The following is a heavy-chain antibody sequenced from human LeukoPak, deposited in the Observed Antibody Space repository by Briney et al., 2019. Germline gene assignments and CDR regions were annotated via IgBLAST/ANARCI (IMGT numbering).Heavy chain of an antibody. J-gene: IGHJ4*02. CDR2: IIPIFGTA. CDR3: ASAGTYCSGGSCI. D-gene: IGHD2-15*01. Sequence: SVKVSCKASGGTFSGYAISWVRQAPGQGLEWMGGIIPIFGTANYAQKFQGRVTITADESTSTAYMELSSLRSEDTAVYYCASAGTYCSGGSCIWGQGTLVTVSS. V-gene: IGHV1-69*13. CDR1: GGTFSGYA.